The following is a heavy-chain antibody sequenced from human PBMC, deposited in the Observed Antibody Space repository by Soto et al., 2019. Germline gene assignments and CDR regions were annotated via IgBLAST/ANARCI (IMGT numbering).Heavy chain of an antibody. J-gene: IGHJ6*02. V-gene: IGHV4-59*12. CDR1: GGSISSYY. CDR2: IYYSGST. Sequence: PSETLSLTCTVSGGSISSYYWSWIRQPPGKGLEWIGYIYYSGSTNYNPSLKSRVTISVDTPKNQFSLKLSSVTAADTAMYYCARALPSYYYYGMDVWGQGTTVTVSS. CDR3: ARALPSYYYYGMDV.